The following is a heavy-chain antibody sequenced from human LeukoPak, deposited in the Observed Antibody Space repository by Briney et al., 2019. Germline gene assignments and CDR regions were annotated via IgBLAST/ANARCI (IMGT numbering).Heavy chain of an antibody. D-gene: IGHD5-18*01. V-gene: IGHV4-39*07. Sequence: SETLSLTCTVSGGSISSSSYYWGWIRQPPGKGLEWIGSIYYSGSTYYNPSLKSRVTISVDTSKNQFSLKLSSVTAADTAVYYCARALWQYYYYYYMDVWGKGTTVTVSS. CDR3: ARALWQYYYYYYMDV. J-gene: IGHJ6*03. CDR1: GGSISSSSYY. CDR2: IYYSGST.